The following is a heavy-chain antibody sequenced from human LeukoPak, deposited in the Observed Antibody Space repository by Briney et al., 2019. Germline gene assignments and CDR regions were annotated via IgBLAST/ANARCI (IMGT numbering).Heavy chain of an antibody. CDR1: GFTFSSYA. CDR3: AKVGAYSSSSGWFDP. J-gene: IGHJ5*02. CDR2: ISGSGGST. Sequence: PGGSLRLSCAASGFTFSSYAMSWVRQAPGKGLEWVSAISGSGGSTYYADSVKGRFTISRDNSKNTLYLQMNSLRAEDTAVYYCAKVGAYSSSSGWFDPWGQGTLVTVSS. V-gene: IGHV3-23*01. D-gene: IGHD6-6*01.